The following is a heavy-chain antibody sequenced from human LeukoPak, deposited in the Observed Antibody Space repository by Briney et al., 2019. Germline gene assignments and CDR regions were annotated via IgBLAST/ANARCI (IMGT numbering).Heavy chain of an antibody. J-gene: IGHJ4*02. CDR2: INPGGGST. D-gene: IGHD1-26*01. CDR1: GYTFTSYG. CDR3: ARAYWGELGPSFDY. V-gene: IGHV1-46*01. Sequence: EASVKVSCKASGYTFTSYGISWVRQAPGQGLEWMGIINPGGGSTSYAQKFQGRVTMTRDTSTSTVYMELSSLRSEDTAVYYCARAYWGELGPSFDYWGQGTLVTVSS.